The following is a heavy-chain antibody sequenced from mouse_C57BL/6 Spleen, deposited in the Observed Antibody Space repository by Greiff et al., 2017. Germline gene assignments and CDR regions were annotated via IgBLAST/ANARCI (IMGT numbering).Heavy chain of an antibody. D-gene: IGHD1-1*01. Sequence: EVKLMESGGGLVKPGGSLKLSCAASGFTFSSYAMSWVRQTPEKRLEWVATISDGGSYTYYPDNVKGRFPISRDNAKNNLYLQMSHLKSEDTAMYYCARDRGYGSSYSDYWGQGTTLTVSS. V-gene: IGHV5-4*01. CDR1: GFTFSSYA. J-gene: IGHJ2*01. CDR3: ARDRGYGSSYSDY. CDR2: ISDGGSYT.